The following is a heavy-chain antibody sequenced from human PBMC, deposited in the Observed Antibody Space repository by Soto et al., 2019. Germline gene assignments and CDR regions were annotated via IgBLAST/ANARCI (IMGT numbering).Heavy chain of an antibody. CDR1: GGSISSGDYY. CDR3: ARAILVPAATRQNWFDP. D-gene: IGHD2-2*01. V-gene: IGHV4-30-4*01. CDR2: IYYSGST. J-gene: IGHJ5*02. Sequence: QVQLQESGPGLVKPSQTLSLTCTVSGGSISSGDYYWSWIRQPPGKGLEWIGYIYYSGSTYYTPSLKSRVTISVDTSKNQFSLKLSSVTAADTAVYYCARAILVPAATRQNWFDPWGQGTLVTVSS.